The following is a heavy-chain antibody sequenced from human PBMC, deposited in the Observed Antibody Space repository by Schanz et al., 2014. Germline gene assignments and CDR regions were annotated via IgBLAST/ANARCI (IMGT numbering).Heavy chain of an antibody. CDR1: GFSLNTYG. D-gene: IGHD3-9*01. Sequence: VQLVESGGGFVQPGTSLILSCSVSGFSLNTYGIHWFRQPAGKGLEWVAVIWNNGVTKYYADSVKGRFTISRDNAKNTLYLQMNSLRAEDTAVYYCARDSRPNYDFLTAYYSIDYWGQGTLVTVSS. J-gene: IGHJ4*02. CDR2: IWNNGVTK. CDR3: ARDSRPNYDFLTAYYSIDY. V-gene: IGHV3-33*01.